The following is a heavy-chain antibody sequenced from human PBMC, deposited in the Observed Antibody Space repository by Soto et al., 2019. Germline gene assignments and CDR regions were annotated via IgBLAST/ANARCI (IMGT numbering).Heavy chain of an antibody. V-gene: IGHV3-33*01. J-gene: IGHJ3*02. CDR3: ARHLGVYSSLSGSNDAFDI. D-gene: IGHD3-22*01. CDR2: ICYDGSDK. CDR1: GFTFRSYG. Sequence: QEQLVESGGGVVQPERSLRLSCAASGFTFRSYGMHWVRQAPGKGLEWVAVICYDGSDKYYADSVKGRFTISRDNSTQYLQMNRLRAEDTAVYYCARHLGVYSSLSGSNDAFDIWGQGTMVTVSS.